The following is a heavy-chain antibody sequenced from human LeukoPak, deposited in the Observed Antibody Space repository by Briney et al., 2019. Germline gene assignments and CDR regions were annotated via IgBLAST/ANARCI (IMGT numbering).Heavy chain of an antibody. CDR2: INPNSGGT. Sequence: ASVKVSCKASAYTFIGYYMHWVRQAPGQGLEWMGWINPNSGGTNYAQKFQGRVTMTRDTSISTAYMELSRLRSDDTAVYYCASSPDGYCSGGSCYSPQNWFDPWGQGTLVTVSS. J-gene: IGHJ5*02. CDR3: ASSPDGYCSGGSCYSPQNWFDP. V-gene: IGHV1-2*02. D-gene: IGHD2-15*01. CDR1: AYTFIGYY.